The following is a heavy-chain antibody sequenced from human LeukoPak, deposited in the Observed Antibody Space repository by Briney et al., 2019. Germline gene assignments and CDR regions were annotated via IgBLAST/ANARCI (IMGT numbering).Heavy chain of an antibody. V-gene: IGHV3-48*02. D-gene: IGHD3-22*01. CDR1: GFTFSSYS. J-gene: IGHJ3*02. Sequence: GGSLRLSCAASGFTFSSYSMNWVRQAPGKGLEWVSYISSSSSTIYYADSVKGRFTISRDNAKNSLYLQMNSLRDEDTAVYYCARRDSSGYTHDAFDIWGQGTMVTVSS. CDR3: ARRDSSGYTHDAFDI. CDR2: ISSSSSTI.